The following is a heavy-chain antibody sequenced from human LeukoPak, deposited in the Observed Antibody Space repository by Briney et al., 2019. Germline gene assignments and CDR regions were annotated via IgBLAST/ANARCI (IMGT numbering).Heavy chain of an antibody. Sequence: PGGSLGLSCAVSGFTFSSYDMSWVRQAPGEGLEWVSGISGSGGSTYYADSVKGRFTISRDTSKYALYLQMNSLRVEDTAVYYCAKVGQNYDILTYYFDYWGQGTLVTVSS. CDR3: AKVGQNYDILTYYFDY. V-gene: IGHV3-23*01. J-gene: IGHJ4*02. CDR1: GFTFSSYD. CDR2: ISGSGGST. D-gene: IGHD3-9*01.